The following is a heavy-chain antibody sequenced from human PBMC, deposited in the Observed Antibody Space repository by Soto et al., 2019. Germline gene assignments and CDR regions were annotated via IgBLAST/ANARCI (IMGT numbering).Heavy chain of an antibody. D-gene: IGHD3-22*01. J-gene: IGHJ3*02. CDR1: GGTFSSYA. CDR3: ARHGDYYDSSGYPHDAFDI. Sequence: ASVKVSCKASGGTFSSYAISWVRQAPGQGLEWMGIIYPGDSDTRYSPSFQGQVTISADKSISTAYLQWSSLKASDTAMYYCARHGDYYDSSGYPHDAFDIWGQGTMVTVSS. CDR2: IYPGDSDT. V-gene: IGHV5-51*01.